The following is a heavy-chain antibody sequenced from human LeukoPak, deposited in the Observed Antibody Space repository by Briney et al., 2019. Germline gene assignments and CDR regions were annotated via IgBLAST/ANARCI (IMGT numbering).Heavy chain of an antibody. CDR2: IYSGGTT. J-gene: IGHJ4*02. Sequence: GGSLRLSCAASGFIVSSDYMSWVRQAPGKGLEWVSVIYSGGTTYYADSVKGRFTISRDNSKNTVYLQMNNLRAEDTAVYYCARHLPSDYWGQGILVTVSS. CDR1: GFIVSSDY. CDR3: ARHLPSDY. V-gene: IGHV3-53*01.